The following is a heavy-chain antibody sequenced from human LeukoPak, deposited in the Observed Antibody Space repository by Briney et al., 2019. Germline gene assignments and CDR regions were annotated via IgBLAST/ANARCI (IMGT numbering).Heavy chain of an antibody. V-gene: IGHV3-66*01. CDR2: IYGGGTT. Sequence: GGSLRLSCVASGFTVSSDYMSWVRQAPGKGLEWVSGIYGGGTTYYADSVKGKFTISRDNSKNTLFLQMNGLRVNDTAVYYCARDPGIANGMVDWGQGTTVTVFS. J-gene: IGHJ6*02. CDR1: GFTVSSDY. CDR3: ARDPGIANGMVD. D-gene: IGHD1-26*01.